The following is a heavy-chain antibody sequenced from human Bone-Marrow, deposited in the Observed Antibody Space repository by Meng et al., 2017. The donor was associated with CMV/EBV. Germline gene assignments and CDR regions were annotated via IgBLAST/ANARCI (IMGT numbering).Heavy chain of an antibody. D-gene: IGHD3-22*01. CDR1: GYTFTGYY. Sequence: ASVKVSCKASGYTFTGYYMHWVRQAPGQGPEWMGWIDPDSGGTNYAQKFQGRVTMTRDTSISTAYMEVSSLRSGDTAVYDCARSNDYYDSSGYGGDAFDIWGQGTMVTVSS. V-gene: IGHV1-2*02. CDR2: IDPDSGGT. CDR3: ARSNDYYDSSGYGGDAFDI. J-gene: IGHJ3*02.